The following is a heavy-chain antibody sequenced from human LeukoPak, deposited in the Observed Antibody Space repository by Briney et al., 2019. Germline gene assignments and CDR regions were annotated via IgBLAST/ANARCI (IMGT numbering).Heavy chain of an antibody. D-gene: IGHD3-16*01. CDR1: GFTITGYW. V-gene: IGHV3-7*03. CDR3: VRDGGTDWYDP. CDR2: IKPDGVET. J-gene: IGHJ5*02. Sequence: GGPLRLSCAASGFTITGYWMTWFRQAPGRGLEWVANIKPDGVETSYVDSVKGRFTISRDNANNSVFLQMNSLRVEDTATYYCVRDGGTDWYDPWGQGTLVSVSS.